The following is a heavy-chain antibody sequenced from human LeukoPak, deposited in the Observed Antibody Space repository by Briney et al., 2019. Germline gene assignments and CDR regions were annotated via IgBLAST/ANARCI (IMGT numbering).Heavy chain of an antibody. CDR3: ARHCCSGPAKRVFDI. J-gene: IGHJ3*02. V-gene: IGHV4-34*01. D-gene: IGHD2-15*01. CDR1: GGSFSGYY. Sequence: PSETLSLTCAVYGGSFSGYYWSWIRQPPGKGLEWIGEINHSGSTNYNPSLRSRVTISVDTSNNQFSLRLGSVTAADTAVYHCARHCCSGPAKRVFDIWGQGTMVTVPS. CDR2: INHSGST.